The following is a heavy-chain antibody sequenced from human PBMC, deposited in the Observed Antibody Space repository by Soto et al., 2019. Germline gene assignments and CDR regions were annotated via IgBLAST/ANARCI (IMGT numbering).Heavy chain of an antibody. J-gene: IGHJ4*01. Sequence: GASVKVSCKGSGYTFSAYGISWVRQAPGQGLEWMGWITPYNGNTHYEQKFQGRVTMTADTSTSTAYMEVGGLRSDDTAVYYCARGNSGYDYPAIFDYWG. D-gene: IGHD5-12*01. CDR3: ARGNSGYDYPAIFDY. V-gene: IGHV1-18*01. CDR2: ITPYNGNT. CDR1: GYTFSAYG.